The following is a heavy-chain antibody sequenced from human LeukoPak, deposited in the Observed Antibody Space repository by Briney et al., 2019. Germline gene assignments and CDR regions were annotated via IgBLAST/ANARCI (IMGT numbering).Heavy chain of an antibody. J-gene: IGHJ4*02. Sequence: ASVKVSCKASGYTFSSYGITWVRQAPGQGLEWMGLINPNSGGTNYAQKFQGRVTMTRDTSISTAYMELSGLTSDDTALYYCARTPYSTGTYDYWGQGTLVTVSS. V-gene: IGHV1-2*02. D-gene: IGHD2-8*02. CDR3: ARTPYSTGTYDY. CDR2: INPNSGGT. CDR1: GYTFSSYG.